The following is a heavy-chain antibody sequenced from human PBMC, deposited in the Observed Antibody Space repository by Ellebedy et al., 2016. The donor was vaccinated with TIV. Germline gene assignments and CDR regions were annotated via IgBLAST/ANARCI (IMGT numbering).Heavy chain of an antibody. Sequence: MPSETLSLTCSVSGGSVTTTTYRWSWIRRPPGKGLEWLGTIYHTGHIYDNPSLGNRVTISIDTSKNQFSLTVRSVTAADTAVDYCAMHQKELFDYWGPGALISVSS. D-gene: IGHD1-26*01. CDR1: GGSVTTTTYR. CDR3: AMHQKELFDY. CDR2: IYHTGHI. J-gene: IGHJ4*02. V-gene: IGHV4-39*07.